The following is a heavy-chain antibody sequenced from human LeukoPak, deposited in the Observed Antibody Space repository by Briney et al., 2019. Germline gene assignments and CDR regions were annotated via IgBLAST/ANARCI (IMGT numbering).Heavy chain of an antibody. CDR1: GFTFSSYA. CDR2: IGGSGGST. CDR3: AKQSGGSGTYYYY. V-gene: IGHV3-23*01. J-gene: IGHJ4*02. Sequence: GGSLRLSCAASGFTFSSYAMTWVRQAPGKGLEWVSAIGGSGGSTYYADSVKGRFTISRDNSKNTLYLQMNSLRAEDTAVYYCAKQSGGSGTYYYYWGQGTLVTVSS. D-gene: IGHD3-10*01.